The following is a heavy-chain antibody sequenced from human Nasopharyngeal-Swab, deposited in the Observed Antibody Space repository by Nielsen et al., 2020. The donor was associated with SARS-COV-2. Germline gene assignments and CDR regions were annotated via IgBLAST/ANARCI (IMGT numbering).Heavy chain of an antibody. CDR2: ISGSGGST. D-gene: IGHD6-19*01. Sequence: VREAAGKGLEWVSDISGSGGSTYYADSVKGRFTISRDNSKNTLYLQMNSLRAEDTAVYYCAKELARGHWLVRYYFDYWGQGTLVTVSS. J-gene: IGHJ4*02. CDR3: AKELARGHWLVRYYFDY. V-gene: IGHV3-23*01.